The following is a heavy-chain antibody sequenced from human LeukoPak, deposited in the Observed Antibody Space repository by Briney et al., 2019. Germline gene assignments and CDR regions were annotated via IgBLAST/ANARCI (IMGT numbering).Heavy chain of an antibody. CDR1: GYTFTSIG. J-gene: IGHJ4*02. V-gene: IGHV1-18*01. CDR3: ARNDSGGYDY. D-gene: IGHD2-21*01. CDR2: ISTYNGYA. Sequence: GASVKVSCKASGYTFTSIGISWVRQAPGQGLEWMGWISTYNGYAKYAQNVQGRVTMTTDTSTSTAYMELRSLRSDDTAVYYCARNDSGGYDYWGQGTLVTVSS.